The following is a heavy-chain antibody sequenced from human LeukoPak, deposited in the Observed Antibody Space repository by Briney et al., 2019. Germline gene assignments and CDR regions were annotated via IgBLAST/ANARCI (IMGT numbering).Heavy chain of an antibody. CDR1: GDSISGSSYY. D-gene: IGHD2/OR15-2a*01. CDR2: IHYSGNT. J-gene: IGHJ5*02. CDR3: ARNSFRNWFDP. Sequence: SETLSLTCTVTGDSISGSSYYWCWIRQSPGKGLEWVGSIHYSGNTQYNPTLKSRLSTSVDTSRNQFSLKLTSVTALDTAVYYCARNSFRNWFDPWGQGTLVTVSS. V-gene: IGHV4-39*07.